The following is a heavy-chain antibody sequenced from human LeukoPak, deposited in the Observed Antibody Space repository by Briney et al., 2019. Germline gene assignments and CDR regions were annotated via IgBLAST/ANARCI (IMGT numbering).Heavy chain of an antibody. Sequence: GGSLRLSCAASGFTFSSYSMNWVRQAPGKGLEWVSSISSSSSYIYYADSVKGRFTISRDNAKNSLYLQMNSLRAEDTAGYYXXXXXXXYDXWSGYSPLGYYYGMDVWGQGTTVTVSS. D-gene: IGHD3-3*01. CDR2: ISSSSSYI. CDR3: XXXXXXYDXWSGYSPLGYYYGMDV. V-gene: IGHV3-21*01. J-gene: IGHJ6*02. CDR1: GFTFSSYS.